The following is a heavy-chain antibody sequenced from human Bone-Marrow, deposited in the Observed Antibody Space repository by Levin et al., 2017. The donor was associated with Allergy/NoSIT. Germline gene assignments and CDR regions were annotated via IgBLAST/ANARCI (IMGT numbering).Heavy chain of an antibody. D-gene: IGHD3-22*01. V-gene: IGHV1-69*06. CDR1: GGTLSSYA. J-gene: IGHJ4*02. CDR2: IIAISRTT. Sequence: GASVKVSCKASGGTLSSYAVSWVRQAPGQGLEWMGGIIAISRTTNYAQNFQGRVTITADTSTSTAYMELSSLTSEDTAIYFCARTYFYDSSGYYYGFDLWGQGTPVTVSS. CDR3: ARTYFYDSSGYYYGFDL.